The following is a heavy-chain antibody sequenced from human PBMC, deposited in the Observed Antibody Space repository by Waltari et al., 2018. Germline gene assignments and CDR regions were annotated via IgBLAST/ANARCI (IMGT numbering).Heavy chain of an antibody. CDR2: IYYSGST. CDR1: GAYFESSSHY. V-gene: IGHV4-39*07. D-gene: IGHD3-9*01. CDR3: ARTAYDHLTGYPTLDH. J-gene: IGHJ4*02. Sequence: QVQLQESGPGLVKPSATLSLTCSVSGAYFESSSHYCGWVRQPPGKGLEWIGSIYYSGSTYYNPSLKSRVNMSVDTANYQFSLKVTSVTAADTAIYYCARTAYDHLTGYPTLDHWGQGILVTVSS.